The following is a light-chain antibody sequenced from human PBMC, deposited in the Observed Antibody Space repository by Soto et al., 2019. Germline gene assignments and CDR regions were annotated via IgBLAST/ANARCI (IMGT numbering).Light chain of an antibody. V-gene: IGKV3-11*01. CDR1: QSVSSH. J-gene: IGKJ3*01. Sequence: EIVLTQSPATLSLSPGERVTLSCRASQSVSSHLAWYQQKPGQAPRLLIYDASNRATGIPARFSGSGSGTDFTLTISSLEPEDFAVYYCQQRSNGPPLFPFGPGTKVDIK. CDR2: DAS. CDR3: QQRSNGPPLFP.